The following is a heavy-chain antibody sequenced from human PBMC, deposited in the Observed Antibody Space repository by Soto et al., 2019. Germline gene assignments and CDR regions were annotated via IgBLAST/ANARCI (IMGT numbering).Heavy chain of an antibody. J-gene: IGHJ4*02. CDR3: ARRQWSYFDC. V-gene: IGHV3-30*03. CDR1: GFTFSTYG. CDR2: TSNDGVNK. Sequence: VQLVGSGGGVVQPGRSLRLSCAASGFTFSTYGMHWVRQAPGKGLEWVAVTSNDGVNKYYATSVKGRFTISRDNSKNTLYLQMNSLRAEDTAVYYCARRQWSYFDCWGKGTLVTVSS. D-gene: IGHD2-15*01.